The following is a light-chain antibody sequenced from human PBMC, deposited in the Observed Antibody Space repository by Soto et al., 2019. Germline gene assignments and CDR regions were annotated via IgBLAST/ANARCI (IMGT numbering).Light chain of an antibody. CDR3: QHYNNGPR. CDR1: QTINNN. J-gene: IGKJ1*01. CDR2: GAS. Sequence: ETVMTQSPATLSVSPGEGATLSCRASQTINNNLAWYQQKPGQAPRLLIYGASRRATGVPARFSGSGSGTEFTLTISSLQSEDFEVYYCQHYNNGPRFGQGTKVDVK. V-gene: IGKV3-15*01.